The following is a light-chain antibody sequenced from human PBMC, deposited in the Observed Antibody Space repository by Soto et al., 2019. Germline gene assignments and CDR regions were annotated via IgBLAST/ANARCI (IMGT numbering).Light chain of an antibody. Sequence: QSALTQPASLSGSPGQSITISCTGTSSDIGAYDYVSWFQQHPGKAPKLMISEVNNRPSGVSNRFSGSKSGNTAYLTIPGLQVEDEAGYFCFSFTTTSTHVFGTGTKVTVL. V-gene: IGLV2-14*01. J-gene: IGLJ1*01. CDR2: EVN. CDR3: FSFTTTSTHV. CDR1: SSDIGAYDY.